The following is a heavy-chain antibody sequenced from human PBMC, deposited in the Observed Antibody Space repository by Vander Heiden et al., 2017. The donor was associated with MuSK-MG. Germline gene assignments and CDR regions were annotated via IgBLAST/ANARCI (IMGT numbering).Heavy chain of an antibody. V-gene: IGHV3-7*01. CDR3: ARDAPSNPVDY. CDR1: GFNFRNYW. CDR2: IKYDGTEE. Sequence: VESGGDLVHPGGSLRLSCDGSGFNFRNYWMTWARQATGKGLEWVANIKYDGTEEYYVESVEGRFTISRDNAKTSLFLEMKSLRLDDTAIYYCARDAPSNPVDYWGQGTLGTVSP. D-gene: IGHD6-19*01. J-gene: IGHJ4*02.